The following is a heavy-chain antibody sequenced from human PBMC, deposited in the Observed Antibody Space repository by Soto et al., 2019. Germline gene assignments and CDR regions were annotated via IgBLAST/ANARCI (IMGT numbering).Heavy chain of an antibody. D-gene: IGHD5-12*01. V-gene: IGHV3-21*01. J-gene: IGHJ4*02. CDR3: ARDRRDGYNFDY. Sequence: PGGSLRLSCAASGFTFSSYSMNWVRQAPGKGLEWVSSISSSGSYIYYADTVKCRFTISRDNAKNSLYLQMNSLRAEDTAVYYCARDRRDGYNFDYWGQGT. CDR1: GFTFSSYS. CDR2: ISSSGSYI.